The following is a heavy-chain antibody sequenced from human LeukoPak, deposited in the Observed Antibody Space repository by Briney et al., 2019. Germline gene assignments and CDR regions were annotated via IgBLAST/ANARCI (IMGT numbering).Heavy chain of an antibody. CDR3: ASSGPRGWFDP. V-gene: IGHV4-59*08. CDR1: GGSISSYY. CDR2: IYYSGST. J-gene: IGHJ5*02. Sequence: PSETLSLTCTVSGGSISSYYWSWIRQPPGKGLEWIGYIYYSGSTNYNPSLKSRVIISVDTSKNQFSLKLSSVTAADTAVYYCASSGPRGWFDPWGQGTLVTVSS. D-gene: IGHD1-14*01.